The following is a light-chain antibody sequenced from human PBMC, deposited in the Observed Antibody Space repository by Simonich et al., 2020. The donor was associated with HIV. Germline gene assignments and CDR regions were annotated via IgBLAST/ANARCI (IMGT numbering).Light chain of an antibody. CDR2: EVS. CDR3: SSYTSSSTVV. CDR1: SSDVGGYNY. V-gene: IGLV2-14*01. Sequence: QSALTQPPSASGSPGQSVTISCTGTSSDVGGYNYVSWYQQHPGKAPKLMFYEVSKRPSGVSNRFSGSKSGNTASLTISGLQAEDEADYYCSSYTSSSTVVFGGGTKLTVL. J-gene: IGLJ2*01.